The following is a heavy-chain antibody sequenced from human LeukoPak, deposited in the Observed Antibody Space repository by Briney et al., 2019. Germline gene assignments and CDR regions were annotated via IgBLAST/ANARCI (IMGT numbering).Heavy chain of an antibody. CDR1: GFTFSSYA. V-gene: IGHV3-30*04. D-gene: IGHD5-12*01. Sequence: GRSLRLSCAASGFTFSSYAMHWVRQAPGKGLEWVAVISYDGTRKQYADSVRGRFTISRDNSKNTLYLQMNSLRGEDTAVYYCTKGYSGYDYAFDYWGQGTLVAVSS. J-gene: IGHJ4*02. CDR3: TKGYSGYDYAFDY. CDR2: ISYDGTRK.